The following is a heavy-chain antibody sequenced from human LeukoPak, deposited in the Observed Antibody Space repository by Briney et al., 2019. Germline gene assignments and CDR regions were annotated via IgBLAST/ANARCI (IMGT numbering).Heavy chain of an antibody. J-gene: IGHJ4*02. CDR1: GGPFSGYF. CDR2: IHNSGTT. CDR3: ARRYYYNLGGFPFDF. Sequence: PSETLSLTCAVSGGPFSGYFWSWIRQSSGKGLEWIGEIHNSGTTNYNPSLNSRVTISEDTSKNQFYLNLSSVTAADTAVYYCARRYYYNLGGFPFDFWGQGTLVTVSS. V-gene: IGHV4-34*01. D-gene: IGHD3-10*01.